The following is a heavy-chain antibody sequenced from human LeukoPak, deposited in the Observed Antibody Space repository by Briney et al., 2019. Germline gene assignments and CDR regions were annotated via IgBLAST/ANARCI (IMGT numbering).Heavy chain of an antibody. V-gene: IGHV4-59*08. D-gene: IGHD6-13*01. CDR2: IYYSGST. CDR3: ATLESATAGVDY. J-gene: IGHJ4*02. Sequence: SETLSLTCTVSGGSISSYYWSWIRQPPGKGLEWIGYIYYSGSTNYNPSLKSRVTMSVDTSKNQFSLKLSSVTAADTAVYYCATLESATAGVDYWGQGTLVTVSS. CDR1: GGSISSYY.